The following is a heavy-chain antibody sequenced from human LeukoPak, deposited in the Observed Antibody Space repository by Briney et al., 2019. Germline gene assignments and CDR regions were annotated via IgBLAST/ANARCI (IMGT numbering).Heavy chain of an antibody. CDR3: ARTTSRPPYYFDF. V-gene: IGHV3-30*01. Sequence: GGSLRLSCAASGFTFSSYWMSWVRQAPGKGLEWVAVISYDGANEYYADSVKGRFTISRDNSKNTLYLQMNSLRPEDTAVYYCARTTSRPPYYFDFWGQGTLVTVSS. CDR2: ISYDGANE. J-gene: IGHJ4*02. D-gene: IGHD1-14*01. CDR1: GFTFSSYW.